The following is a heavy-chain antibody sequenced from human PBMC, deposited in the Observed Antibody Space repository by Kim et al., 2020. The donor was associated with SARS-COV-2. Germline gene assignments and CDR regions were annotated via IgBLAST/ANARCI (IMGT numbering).Heavy chain of an antibody. CDR3: AREYDNYYGSGSYNY. Sequence: GGSLRLSCAASGFTVSSNYMSWVRQAPGKGLEWVSVIYSGGSTYYADSVKGRFTISRDNSKNTLYLQMNSLRAEDTAVYYCAREYDNYYGSGSYNYWGQGTLVTVSS. D-gene: IGHD3-10*01. CDR2: IYSGGST. V-gene: IGHV3-66*01. CDR1: GFTVSSNY. J-gene: IGHJ4*02.